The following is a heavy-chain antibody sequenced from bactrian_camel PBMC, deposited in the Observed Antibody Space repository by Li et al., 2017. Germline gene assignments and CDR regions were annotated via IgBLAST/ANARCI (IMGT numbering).Heavy chain of an antibody. Sequence: HVQLVESGGGSVQAGGSLRLSCVISGYTLPMNMGWFRRLPGQEREGVAAIAGDGRTNYADSVKGRFTISRDNAKDTLYLQMNSLKIEDTAVYYCALGSSRQATMTARGKGTQVTVS. CDR2: IAGDGRT. V-gene: IGHV3S53*01. CDR1: GYTLPMN. D-gene: IGHD3*01. J-gene: IGHJ4*01.